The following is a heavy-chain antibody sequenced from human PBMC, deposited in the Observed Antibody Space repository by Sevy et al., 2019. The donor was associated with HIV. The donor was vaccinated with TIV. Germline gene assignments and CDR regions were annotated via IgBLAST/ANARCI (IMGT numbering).Heavy chain of an antibody. CDR1: GFSFNKYA. V-gene: IGHV3-30*04. Sequence: GGSLRLSCVASGFSFNKYAMHWVRQAPGKGLEWIGFISYDGRKKDYADSVKGRVTISRDDSKNTLYLQLDSLRGEDMAVYYCARDPDIGDYVLLFDYWDQGTLVTVSS. D-gene: IGHD4-17*01. CDR2: ISYDGRKK. CDR3: ARDPDIGDYVLLFDY. J-gene: IGHJ4*02.